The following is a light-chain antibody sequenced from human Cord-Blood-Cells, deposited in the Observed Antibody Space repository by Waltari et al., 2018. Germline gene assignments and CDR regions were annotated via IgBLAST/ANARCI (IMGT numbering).Light chain of an antibody. V-gene: IGLV2-18*02. CDR2: EGS. Sequence: QSALTQPPSVSGSPGQSVTIPCTGTSSDVGSYNRVSWYQQPPGTAPKLMIWEGSNRPAGVPDRFSGSKSGNTASLTISGLQAEDEADYYCSSYTSSSTYVFGTGTKVTVL. J-gene: IGLJ1*01. CDR3: SSYTSSSTYV. CDR1: SSDVGSYNR.